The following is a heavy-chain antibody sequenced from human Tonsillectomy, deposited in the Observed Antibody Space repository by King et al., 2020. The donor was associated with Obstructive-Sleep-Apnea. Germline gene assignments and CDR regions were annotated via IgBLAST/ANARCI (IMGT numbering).Heavy chain of an antibody. V-gene: IGHV4-39*07. D-gene: IGHD3-10*01. CDR2: IYYSGST. Sequence: VQLQESGPGLVKPSETLSLTCTVSGGSISSSSYYWGWIRQPPGKGLEWIGSIYYSGSTYYNPSLKSRVTISVDTSKNQFSLKLSSVTAADTAVYYCARAKMRIFTMVRGVGEGVERWFDPWGQGTLVTVSS. CDR3: ARAKMRIFTMVRGVGEGVERWFDP. J-gene: IGHJ5*02. CDR1: GGSISSSSYY.